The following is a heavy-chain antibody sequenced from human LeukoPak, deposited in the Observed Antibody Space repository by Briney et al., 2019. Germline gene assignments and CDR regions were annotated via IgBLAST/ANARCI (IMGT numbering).Heavy chain of an antibody. Sequence: GASVKVSCKASGYTFTSYAMHWVRQAPGQRLEWMGWINAGNGNTKYSQEFQGRVTITRDTSASTAYMELSSLRSEDMAVYYCARGTYNWHIWYYFDYWGQGTLVTVSS. CDR2: INAGNGNT. D-gene: IGHD1-20*01. J-gene: IGHJ4*02. CDR3: ARGTYNWHIWYYFDY. CDR1: GYTFTSYA. V-gene: IGHV1-3*03.